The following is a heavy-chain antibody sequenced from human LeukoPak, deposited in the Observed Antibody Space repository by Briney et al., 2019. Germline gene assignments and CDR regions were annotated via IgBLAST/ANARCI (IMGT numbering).Heavy chain of an antibody. CDR2: ISGDGGA. V-gene: IGHV3-23*01. CDR1: GIDFRSNA. D-gene: IGHD4-17*01. CDR3: ATLHGDYGSY. J-gene: IGHJ4*02. Sequence: GGSLRLSCAASGIDFRSNAMKWVRQAPGKGLEWVAAISGDGGAYYADSVTGRFTISRDTSTNTLFLQLNRLTGEDTALYYCATLHGDYGSYWGQGTLVTVSS.